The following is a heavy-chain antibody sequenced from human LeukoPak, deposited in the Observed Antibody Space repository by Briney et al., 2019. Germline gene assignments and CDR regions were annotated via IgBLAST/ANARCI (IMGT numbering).Heavy chain of an antibody. CDR3: ARERNVLLWFGESNNWFDP. Sequence: SETLSLTCTVSGGSISSGSYYWSWIRQPAGKGLEWIGRIYTSGSTNYNPSLKSRVTISVDTSKNQFSLKLSSVTAADTAVYYCARERNVLLWFGESNNWFDPWGQGTLVTVSS. CDR2: IYTSGST. V-gene: IGHV4-61*02. J-gene: IGHJ5*02. D-gene: IGHD3-10*01. CDR1: GGSISSGSYY.